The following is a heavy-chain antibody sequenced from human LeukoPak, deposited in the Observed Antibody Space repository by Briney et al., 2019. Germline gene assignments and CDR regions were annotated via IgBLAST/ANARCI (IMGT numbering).Heavy chain of an antibody. J-gene: IGHJ4*02. Sequence: SETLSLTCTVSGGSISSYYWSWIWQPPGKGLEWIGYIYYSGSTNYNPSLKSRVTISVDTSKNQFSLKLSSVTAADTAVYYCASKIQEDFDYWGQGTLVTVSS. V-gene: IGHV4-59*08. CDR3: ASKIQEDFDY. CDR2: IYYSGST. CDR1: GGSISSYY.